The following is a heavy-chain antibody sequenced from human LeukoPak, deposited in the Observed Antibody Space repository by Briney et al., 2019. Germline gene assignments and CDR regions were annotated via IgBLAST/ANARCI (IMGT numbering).Heavy chain of an antibody. J-gene: IGHJ5*02. CDR1: GGSISSGSYY. Sequence: PSGTLSLTCAVSGGSISSGSYYWSWIRQPAGKGLEWIGRIYTSGSTNYNPSLKSRVTISVDTSKNQFSLKLSSVTAADTAVYYCARDHTMVRGVIITGWFDPWGQGTLVTVSS. CDR2: IYTSGST. CDR3: ARDHTMVRGVIITGWFDP. D-gene: IGHD3-10*01. V-gene: IGHV4-61*02.